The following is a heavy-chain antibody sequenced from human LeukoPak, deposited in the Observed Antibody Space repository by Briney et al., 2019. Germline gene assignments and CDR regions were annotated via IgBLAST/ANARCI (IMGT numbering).Heavy chain of an antibody. V-gene: IGHV5-51*01. CDR2: IYPGDSDT. D-gene: IGHD3-9*01. CDR1: GYSFTSYW. Sequence: GESLKISCKGSGYSFTSYWIGWVRQMPGKGLEWMGIIYPGDSDTRYSPSFQGQGTISADKSISTAYLQWNSLKASDTAIYYCTRSPDIDILTGYSRYYFDYWGQGTLVTVSS. CDR3: TRSPDIDILTGYSRYYFDY. J-gene: IGHJ4*02.